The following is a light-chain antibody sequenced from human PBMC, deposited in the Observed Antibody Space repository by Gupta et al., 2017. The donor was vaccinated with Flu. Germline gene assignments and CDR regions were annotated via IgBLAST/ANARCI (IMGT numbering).Light chain of an antibody. CDR2: DVS. CDR3: CSFAGGFYV. CDR1: NY. J-gene: IGLJ1*01. V-gene: IGLV2-11*01. Sequence: NYVSWYQQHPGKAPKLLIYDVSKRPSGVPDRFSGSKSGNTASLTISRLPASHEADYCCCSFAGGFYVFGNVTEVTVL.